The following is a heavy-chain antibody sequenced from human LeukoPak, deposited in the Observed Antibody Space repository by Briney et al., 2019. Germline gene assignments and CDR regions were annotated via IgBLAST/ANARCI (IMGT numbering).Heavy chain of an antibody. Sequence: SETLSLTCTVSGGSISSYYWSWIRQPAGKGLEWIGRIYSSGSTNYNPSLKSRVTMSVDTSENQFSLRLSSVTAADTAVYYCARDQANWNYGDYFDPWGQGTLVTVSS. V-gene: IGHV4-4*07. D-gene: IGHD1-7*01. CDR3: ARDQANWNYGDYFDP. J-gene: IGHJ5*02. CDR2: IYSSGST. CDR1: GGSISSYY.